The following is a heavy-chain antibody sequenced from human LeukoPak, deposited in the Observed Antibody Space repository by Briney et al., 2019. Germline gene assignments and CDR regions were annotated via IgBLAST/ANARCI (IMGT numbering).Heavy chain of an antibody. CDR3: ARGGSGSYYGVYFDY. J-gene: IGHJ4*02. V-gene: IGHV3-33*01. CDR2: IWYDGSNK. D-gene: IGHD3-10*01. Sequence: QPGRSLRLSCAASGFTFSSYGMHWVRQAPGKGLEWVAVIWYDGSNKYYADSVKGRFTISRDSSKNTLYLQMNSLRAEDTAVYYCARGGSGSYYGVYFDYWGQGTLVTVSS. CDR1: GFTFSSYG.